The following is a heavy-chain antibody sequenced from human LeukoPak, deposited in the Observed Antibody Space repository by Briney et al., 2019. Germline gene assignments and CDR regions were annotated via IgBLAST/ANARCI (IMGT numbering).Heavy chain of an antibody. D-gene: IGHD3-22*01. J-gene: IGHJ6*02. CDR2: INHSGST. V-gene: IGHV4-34*01. Sequence: PSETLSLTCAVYGGSFSGYYWSWIRQPPGKGLEWFGEINHSGSTNYNPSLKSRVTISVDTSKNQFSLKLSSVTAADTAVYYCARDPYYDSSGYPLDVWGQGTTVTVSS. CDR3: ARDPYYDSSGYPLDV. CDR1: GGSFSGYY.